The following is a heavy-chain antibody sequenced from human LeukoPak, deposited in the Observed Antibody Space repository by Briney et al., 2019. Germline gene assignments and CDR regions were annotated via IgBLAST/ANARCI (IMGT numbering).Heavy chain of an antibody. CDR3: AKPLRVGAVDNWYFDL. CDR2: ISGSGGST. J-gene: IGHJ2*01. CDR1: GFTFSSHA. V-gene: IGHV3-23*01. Sequence: GGSLRLSCAASGFTFSSHAMSWLRQAPGKGLEWVSAISGSGGSTYYADSVKGRFTISRDNSKNTLYLQMNSLRAEDTAVYYCAKPLRVGAVDNWYFDLWGRGTLVTVSS. D-gene: IGHD6-19*01.